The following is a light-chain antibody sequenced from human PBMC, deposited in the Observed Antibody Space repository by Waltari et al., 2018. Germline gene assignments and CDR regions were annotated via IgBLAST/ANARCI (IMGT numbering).Light chain of an antibody. CDR1: GSNIGDSYD. CDR2: GSS. J-gene: IGLJ3*02. Sequence: QSVLTQPPSVSGAPGQRVTISCPGRGSNIGDSYDVHWYQQLPRAAPKLLIYGSSTRPLGVPDRFFGSTSGTSASLTITGLQAEDEADYYCQSYDTSLSVVFGGGTKLTVL. V-gene: IGLV1-40*01. CDR3: QSYDTSLSVV.